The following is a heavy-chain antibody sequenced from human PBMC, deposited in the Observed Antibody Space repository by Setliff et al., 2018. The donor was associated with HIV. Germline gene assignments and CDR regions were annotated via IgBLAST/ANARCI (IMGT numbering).Heavy chain of an antibody. J-gene: IGHJ6*03. CDR3: AREFPRIVVVPAAIGYYYYYMDV. CDR1: GYSFTNYG. CDR2: ISPYNDNT. D-gene: IGHD2-2*02. V-gene: IGHV1-18*01. Sequence: ASVKVSCKASGYSFTNYGISWVRQAPGQGLEWMGWISPYNDNTNYALNLQGRVTMTTDTSTSTAYMELRSLRSDDTAVYYCAREFPRIVVVPAAIGYYYYYMDVWGKGTTVTVSS.